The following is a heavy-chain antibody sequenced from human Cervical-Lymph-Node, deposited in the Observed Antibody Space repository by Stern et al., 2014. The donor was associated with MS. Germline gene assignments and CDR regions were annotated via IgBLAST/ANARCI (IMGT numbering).Heavy chain of an antibody. D-gene: IGHD3-3*01. CDR1: GGTFSSYA. Sequence: QMQLVQSGAEVKKPGSSVKVSCKASGGTFSSYAISWVRQAPGQGLEWMGGIIPIFGTANYAQKFQGRVTITADESTSTAYMELSSLRSEDTAVYYCARGGHITIFGVPQEMDVWGQGTTVTVSS. CDR2: IIPIFGTA. J-gene: IGHJ6*02. V-gene: IGHV1-69*01. CDR3: ARGGHITIFGVPQEMDV.